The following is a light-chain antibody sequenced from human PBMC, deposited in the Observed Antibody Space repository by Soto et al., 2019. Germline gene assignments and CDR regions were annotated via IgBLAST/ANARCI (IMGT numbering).Light chain of an antibody. CDR2: GAS. CDR1: QTVNINY. Sequence: EIVLTQPPGPLSVSPGDRVTLSCRASQTVNINYLAWYQQKPGQAPRLLIYGASTPATGTPARFSGSGSGTHFTLTVSRLEPEDFAVYYCQQYGGSAPWTFGPGTKVDMK. CDR3: QQYGGSAPWT. V-gene: IGKV3-20*01. J-gene: IGKJ1*01.